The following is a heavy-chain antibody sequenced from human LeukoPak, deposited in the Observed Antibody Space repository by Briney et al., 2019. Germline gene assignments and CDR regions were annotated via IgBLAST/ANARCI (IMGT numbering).Heavy chain of an antibody. V-gene: IGHV4-34*01. Sequence: SETLSLTCAVYGGSFSGYYWSWIRQPPGKGLEWIGEINHSGSTNYNPSLKSRVTISVDTSKNQFSLKLSSVTAADTAVYYCARSPGGDQTETYYYYYYMDVWGKGTTVTVSS. CDR2: INHSGST. J-gene: IGHJ6*03. D-gene: IGHD1-14*01. CDR1: GGSFSGYY. CDR3: ARSPGGDQTETYYYYYYMDV.